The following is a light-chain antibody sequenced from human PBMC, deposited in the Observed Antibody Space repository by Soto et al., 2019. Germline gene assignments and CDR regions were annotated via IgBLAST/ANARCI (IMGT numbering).Light chain of an antibody. Sequence: EIVLTQSPGTLSLSPGERATLSCRASQSVSSIDLAWYQQKPGQAPRLLIYDPSSRATGIPDRFIGSGSGTDFTLTITRLGPEALAVYYCQHYGSSPCTFGQGNKGEI. CDR1: QSVSSID. CDR2: DPS. J-gene: IGKJ1*01. V-gene: IGKV3-20*01. CDR3: QHYGSSPCT.